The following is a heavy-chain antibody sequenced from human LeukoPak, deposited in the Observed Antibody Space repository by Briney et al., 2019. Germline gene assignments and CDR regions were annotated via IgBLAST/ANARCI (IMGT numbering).Heavy chain of an antibody. CDR3: ARYASFRGYSSETNWFDP. D-gene: IGHD5-18*01. V-gene: IGHV4-59*01. CDR1: GGSISSYY. J-gene: IGHJ5*02. CDR2: IYYSGST. Sequence: SETLSLTCTVYGGSISSYYWSWIRQPPGKGLEWIGYIYYSGSTNYNPSLKSRLTISVDTSKNQFSLKLSSVTAADTAVYYCARYASFRGYSSETNWFDPWGQGTLVTVCS.